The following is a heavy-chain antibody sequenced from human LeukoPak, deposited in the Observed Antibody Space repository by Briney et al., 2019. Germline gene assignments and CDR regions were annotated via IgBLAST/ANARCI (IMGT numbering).Heavy chain of an antibody. V-gene: IGHV3-49*04. CDR3: TRGDGSGSF. J-gene: IGHJ4*02. CDR2: IRSKAHGGTT. Sequence: GGSLRLSCTASGFTFGDYAMSWVRQAPGKGLEWVGFIRSKAHGGTTEYAASGKGRFTISRHDSKSIAYLQMNSLKTEDTAVYYCTRGDGSGSFWGQETLVTVSS. CDR1: GFTFGDYA. D-gene: IGHD3-10*01.